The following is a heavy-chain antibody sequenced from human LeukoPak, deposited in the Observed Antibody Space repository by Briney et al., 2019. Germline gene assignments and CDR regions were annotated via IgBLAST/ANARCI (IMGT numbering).Heavy chain of an antibody. CDR3: ARAPRGSYDILTGYFWSDYYYCGMDV. Sequence: GPVKVSCKASGYTFTSYDINWVRQATGQGLEWMGWMNPNSGNTGYAQKFQGRVTMTRNTSISTAYMELSSLRSEDTAVYYCARAPRGSYDILTGYFWSDYYYCGMDVWGQGTTVTVSS. CDR1: GYTFTSYD. CDR2: MNPNSGNT. D-gene: IGHD3-9*01. J-gene: IGHJ6*02. V-gene: IGHV1-8*01.